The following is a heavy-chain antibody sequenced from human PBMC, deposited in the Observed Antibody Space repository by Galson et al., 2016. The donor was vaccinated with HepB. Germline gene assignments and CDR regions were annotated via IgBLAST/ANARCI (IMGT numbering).Heavy chain of an antibody. CDR2: YSSGNT. V-gene: IGHV4-4*07. CDR1: GGSISSHY. D-gene: IGHD6-19*01. J-gene: IGHJ5*02. CDR3: AREIAVADMNWFDP. Sequence: SETLSLTCTVSGGSISSHYWSWVRQPAGKGLEWMGLYSSGNTKYNPSLESRVTMSADTSKNHFSLKLSSVTAADTAVYYCAREIAVADMNWFDPWGQGTLVIVSS.